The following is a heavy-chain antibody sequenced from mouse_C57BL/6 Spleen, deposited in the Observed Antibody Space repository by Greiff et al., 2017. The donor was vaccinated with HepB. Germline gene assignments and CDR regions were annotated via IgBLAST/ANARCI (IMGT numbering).Heavy chain of an antibody. V-gene: IGHV1-62-2*01. CDR2: FYPGSGSI. CDR1: GYTFTEYT. J-gene: IGHJ2*01. Sequence: QVQLQQSGAELVKPGASVKLSCKASGYTFTEYTIHWVKQRSGQGLEWIGWFYPGSGSIKYNEKFKDKATLTADKSSSTVYMELSRLTSEDSAVYFCARHEDEYYYGSSQYYFDYWGQGTTLTVSS. D-gene: IGHD1-1*01. CDR3: ARHEDEYYYGSSQYYFDY.